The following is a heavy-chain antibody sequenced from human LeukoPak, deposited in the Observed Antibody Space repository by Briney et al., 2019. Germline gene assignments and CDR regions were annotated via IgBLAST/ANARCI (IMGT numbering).Heavy chain of an antibody. V-gene: IGHV3-30-3*01. CDR2: ISYDGSNK. D-gene: IGHD3-22*01. CDR1: GFTFSSYA. J-gene: IGHJ4*02. CDR3: ARDGSYYYDSSGYRLDY. Sequence: PGGSLRLSCAASGFTFSSYAMHWVRQAPGEGLGWVAVISYDGSNKYYADSVKGRFTISRDNSKNTLYLQMNSLRAEDTAVYYCARDGSYYYDSSGYRLDYWGQGTLVTVSS.